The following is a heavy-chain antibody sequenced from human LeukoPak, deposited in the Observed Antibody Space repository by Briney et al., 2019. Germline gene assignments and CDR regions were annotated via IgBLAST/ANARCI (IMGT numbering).Heavy chain of an antibody. CDR1: GFNFRSFS. Sequence: GGSLRLSCKASGFNFRSFSLNWVRQAPGTGLEWVSYISSGGGVTHHADSVKGRFTISRDDAKSSVYLQMHSLRTEDTAVYYCARDLVSQFGDLWGRGTLVTVSS. CDR3: ARDLVSQFGDL. J-gene: IGHJ2*01. D-gene: IGHD2-8*01. CDR2: ISSGGGVT. V-gene: IGHV3-48*01.